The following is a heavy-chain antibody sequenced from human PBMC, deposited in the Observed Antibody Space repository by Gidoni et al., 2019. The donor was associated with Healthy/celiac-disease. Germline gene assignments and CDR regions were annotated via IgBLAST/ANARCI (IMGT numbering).Heavy chain of an antibody. CDR2: ISWNSGSI. CDR1: GFTFDDYA. D-gene: IGHD3-3*01. J-gene: IGHJ4*02. Sequence: EVQLVESGGGLVQPGRSLRLSCAASGFTFDDYAMHWVRQAPGKGLEWVSGISWNSGSIGYADSVKGRFTISRDNAKNSLYLQMNSLRAEDTALYYCAKDMRIFGGGVDYWGQGTLVTVSS. CDR3: AKDMRIFGGGVDY. V-gene: IGHV3-9*01.